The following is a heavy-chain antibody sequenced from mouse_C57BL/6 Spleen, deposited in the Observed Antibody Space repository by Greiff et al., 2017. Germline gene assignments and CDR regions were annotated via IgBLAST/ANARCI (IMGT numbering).Heavy chain of an antibody. CDR1: GYTFTSYW. CDR3: ARRGGYPYAMDY. J-gene: IGHJ4*01. V-gene: IGHV1-52*01. Sequence: QVHVKQPGAELVRPGSSVKLSCKASGYTFTSYWMHWVKQRPIQGLEWIGNIDPSDSETHYNQKFKDKATLTVDKSSSTAYMQLSSLTSEDSAVYYCARRGGYPYAMDYWGQGTSVTVSS. D-gene: IGHD3-1*01. CDR2: IDPSDSET.